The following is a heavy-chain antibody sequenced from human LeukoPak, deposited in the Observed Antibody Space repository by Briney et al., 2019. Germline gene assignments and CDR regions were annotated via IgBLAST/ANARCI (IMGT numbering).Heavy chain of an antibody. J-gene: IGHJ2*01. CDR2: ISGSGGST. CDR1: GFTFSSYA. Sequence: GGSLRLSCAASGFTFSSYAMSWVRQAPGKGLEWVSAISGSGGSTYYADSVKGRFTISRDNSKNTLDLQMNSLRAEDTAVYYCAIRHRDSSSWPTADFDLWGRGTLVTVSS. D-gene: IGHD3-22*01. V-gene: IGHV3-23*01. CDR3: AIRHRDSSSWPTADFDL.